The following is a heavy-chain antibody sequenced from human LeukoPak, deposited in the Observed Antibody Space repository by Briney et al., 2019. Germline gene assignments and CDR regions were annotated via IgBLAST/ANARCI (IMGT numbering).Heavy chain of an antibody. D-gene: IGHD3-10*01. CDR3: ARDRGIISYYYYYGMDV. Sequence: ASVKVSCKASGGTFSSYAISWVRQAPGQGLEWMGGIIPIFGTANYAQKFQGRVTITADESTSTAYMELSSLRSEDTAVYYCARDRGIISYYYYYGMDVWGQGTTVTVSS. CDR2: IIPIFGTA. CDR1: GGTFSSYA. V-gene: IGHV1-69*13. J-gene: IGHJ6*02.